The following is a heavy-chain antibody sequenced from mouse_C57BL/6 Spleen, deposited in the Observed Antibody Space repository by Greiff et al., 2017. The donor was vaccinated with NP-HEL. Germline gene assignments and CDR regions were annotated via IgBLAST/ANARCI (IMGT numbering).Heavy chain of an antibody. V-gene: IGHV1-52*01. CDR1: GYTFTSYW. Sequence: QVQLQQPGAELVRPGSSVKLSCKASGYTFTSYWMHWVKQRPIQGLEWIGNIDPSDSETHYNQKFKDKATLTVDKSSSTAYMQLSSLTSEDSAVYYCARWSYYGYDPPFDVWGTGTTVTVSS. J-gene: IGHJ1*03. CDR3: ARWSYYGYDPPFDV. CDR2: IDPSDSET. D-gene: IGHD2-2*01.